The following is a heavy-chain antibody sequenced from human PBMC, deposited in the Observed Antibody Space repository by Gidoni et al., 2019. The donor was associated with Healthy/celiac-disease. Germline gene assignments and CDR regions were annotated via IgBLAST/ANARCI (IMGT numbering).Heavy chain of an antibody. CDR2: IIPILGIA. CDR3: ARGEDYYDSSGYLNWYFDL. D-gene: IGHD3-22*01. V-gene: IGHV1-69*09. J-gene: IGHJ2*01. CDR1: GGTFSSYA. Sequence: QVQLVQSGAEVKKPGSSGKVSCTASGGTFSSYAISWVRQAPGHGLEWMGRIIPILGIANYAQKFQGRVTITADKSTSTAYMELSSLRSEDTAVYYCARGEDYYDSSGYLNWYFDLWGRGTLVTVSS.